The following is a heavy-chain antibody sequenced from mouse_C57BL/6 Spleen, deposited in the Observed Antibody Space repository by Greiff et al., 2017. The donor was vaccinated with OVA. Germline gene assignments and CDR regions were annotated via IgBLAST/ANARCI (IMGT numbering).Heavy chain of an antibody. D-gene: IGHD1-1*01. CDR3: ARVTTVVEHFDY. Sequence: QVQLKQPGTGLVKPGASVKLSCKASGHTFTRSWMHWGKQRPGPGLEGIGNINPSNGGSNYKGKFKSKATLTVDKSSSTAYMQLSSLTSEDSAVYYCARVTTVVEHFDYWGQGTTLTVSS. CDR1: GHTFTRSW. V-gene: IGHV1-53*01. CDR2: INPSNGGS. J-gene: IGHJ2*01.